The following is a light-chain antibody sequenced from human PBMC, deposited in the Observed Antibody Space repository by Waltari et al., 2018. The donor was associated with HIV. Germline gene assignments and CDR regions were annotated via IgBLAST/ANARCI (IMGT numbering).Light chain of an antibody. V-gene: IGKV3-11*01. CDR3: QQRSRWPPAYT. Sequence: ELVLTQSQPTLSLSPGERATLSCRASQSVSIHLAWYQQKPGQPPRLLIYDASNRATAIPARFSGSGSGTDFTLTISSLEPEDFAVYYCQQRSRWPPAYTFGQGTKLEIK. CDR1: QSVSIH. J-gene: IGKJ2*01. CDR2: DAS.